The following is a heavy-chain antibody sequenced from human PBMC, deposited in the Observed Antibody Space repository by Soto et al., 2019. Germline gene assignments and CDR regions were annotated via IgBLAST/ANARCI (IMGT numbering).Heavy chain of an antibody. J-gene: IGHJ6*02. V-gene: IGHV4-31*03. CDR3: ARARGAATIIYYYGMDV. Sequence: SETLSLTCTVSGGSISPGGDYWSWILQHPGKGLEWIGYIYYNGSTNYNPSLKSRVTISVDTSKNQFSLKLSSVTAADTAVYYCARARGAATIIYYYGMDVWGQGTTVTVAS. CDR2: IYYNGST. D-gene: IGHD5-12*01. CDR1: GGSISPGGDY.